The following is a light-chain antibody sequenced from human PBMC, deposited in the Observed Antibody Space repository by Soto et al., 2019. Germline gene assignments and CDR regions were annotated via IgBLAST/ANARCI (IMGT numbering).Light chain of an antibody. CDR1: SSNIGGNT. CDR3: AAWDDSLNAYV. CDR2: SDN. V-gene: IGLV1-44*01. Sequence: QSVLTQPPSASGTPGQRVTISCSGSSSNIGGNTVSWYQQLPGTAPKLLIYSDNQRPSGVPDRFSGCKSGTSASLAISGLQFEDEADYFCAAWDDSLNAYVFGTGTKVTVL. J-gene: IGLJ1*01.